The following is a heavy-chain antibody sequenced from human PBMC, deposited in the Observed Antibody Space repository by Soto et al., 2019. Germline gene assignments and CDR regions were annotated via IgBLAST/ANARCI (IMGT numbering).Heavy chain of an antibody. Sequence: GESLKISCKGSGYSFINFWIGWVRQMPGKGLEWMGIVYSGDSDARYSPSFQGQVTISADKSISTAYLQWSSLKASDTAMYYCSRLSYYNAGGYRLIDYWGQGIPVTVSS. CDR3: SRLSYYNAGGYRLIDY. J-gene: IGHJ4*02. CDR2: VYSGDSDA. V-gene: IGHV5-51*01. D-gene: IGHD3-10*01. CDR1: GYSFINFW.